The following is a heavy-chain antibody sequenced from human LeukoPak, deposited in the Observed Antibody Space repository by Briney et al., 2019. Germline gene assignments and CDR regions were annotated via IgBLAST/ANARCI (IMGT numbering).Heavy chain of an antibody. CDR3: AKDQGIAAAALTWVDY. Sequence: GGSLRLSCTVSGFTVSSNSMSWVRQAPGKGLEWVSFIYSDNTHYSDSVKGRFTISRDNSKNTLYLQMNSLRAEDTAVYYCAKDQGIAAAALTWVDYWGQGTLVTVSS. V-gene: IGHV3-53*01. CDR1: GFTVSSNS. CDR2: IYSDNT. D-gene: IGHD6-13*01. J-gene: IGHJ4*02.